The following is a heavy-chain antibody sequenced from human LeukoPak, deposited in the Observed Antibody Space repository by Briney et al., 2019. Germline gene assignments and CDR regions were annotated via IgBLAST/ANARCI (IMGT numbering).Heavy chain of an antibody. Sequence: GGSLRLSCAASGFSFTTYWMGWVRQAPGKGLEWVANIKQDGTEKYYVDSVKGRFTISRDNAKNSLYLQMNSLRAEDTAVYYCARVGTYYDILTGYYQWCRFDYWGQGTLVTVSS. D-gene: IGHD3-9*01. V-gene: IGHV3-7*01. J-gene: IGHJ4*02. CDR3: ARVGTYYDILTGYYQWCRFDY. CDR2: IKQDGTEK. CDR1: GFSFTTYW.